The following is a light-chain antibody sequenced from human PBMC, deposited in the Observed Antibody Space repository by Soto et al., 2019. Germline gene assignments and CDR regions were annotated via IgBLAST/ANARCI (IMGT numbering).Light chain of an antibody. J-gene: IGLJ1*01. CDR2: DAN. CDR1: SSDVGGYNF. CDR3: CSCEGGYTFV. V-gene: IGLV2-11*01. Sequence: QSVLTQPRSVSGSPGQSVTISCTGTSSDVGGYNFVSWYQHHPDKAPNLLIYDANKRPSGVPDRFSGSKSGNTASLTISGLQDEDEADYFCCSCEGGYTFVFGTGTKVTV.